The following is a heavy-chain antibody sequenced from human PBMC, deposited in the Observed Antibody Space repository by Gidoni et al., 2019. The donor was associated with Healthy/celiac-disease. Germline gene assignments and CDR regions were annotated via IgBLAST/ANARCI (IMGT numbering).Heavy chain of an antibody. J-gene: IGHJ2*01. D-gene: IGHD2-2*01. CDR3: ARDQIVVVPAAIINWYFDL. CDR1: GFTFSSYA. CDR2: ISYDGSNK. V-gene: IGHV3-30-3*01. Sequence: QVQLVESGGGVVQPGRSLRLSCAASGFTFSSYAMPWVRQAPGKGLEWVSVISYDGSNKYYADSVKGRFTISRDNSKNTLYLQMNSLRAEDTAVYYCARDQIVVVPAAIINWYFDLWGRGTLVTVSS.